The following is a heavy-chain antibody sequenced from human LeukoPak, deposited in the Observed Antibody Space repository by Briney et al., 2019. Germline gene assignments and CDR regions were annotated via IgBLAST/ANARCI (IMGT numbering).Heavy chain of an antibody. J-gene: IGHJ5*02. D-gene: IGHD3-3*01. CDR1: GGSISSGGYY. CDR2: THYSGSS. Sequence: SETLSLTCTVSGGSISSGGYYWSWIRQPPGKGLKWIAYTHYSGSSFYNPSLKSRITISVDTSKNQFSLRLSSVTAADTAVYYCAREWRDFWSGSRGWFDPWGQGTLVTVSS. CDR3: AREWRDFWSGSRGWFDP. V-gene: IGHV4-30-4*08.